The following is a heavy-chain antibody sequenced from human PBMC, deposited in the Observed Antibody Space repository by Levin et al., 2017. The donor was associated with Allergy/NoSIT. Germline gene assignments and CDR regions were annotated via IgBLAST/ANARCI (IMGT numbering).Heavy chain of an antibody. CDR1: GYTFTGYF. V-gene: IGHV1-2*02. Sequence: ASVKVSCKASGYTFTGYFMHWVRQAPGQGLEWMGWINPDSGGTNYGQKFQGRVTMTRDTSISTAYVELSRLTSDDTAVYYCARGRNGDRDDALDIWGQGTMVIVSS. CDR2: INPDSGGT. CDR3: ARGRNGDRDDALDI. D-gene: IGHD7-27*01. J-gene: IGHJ3*02.